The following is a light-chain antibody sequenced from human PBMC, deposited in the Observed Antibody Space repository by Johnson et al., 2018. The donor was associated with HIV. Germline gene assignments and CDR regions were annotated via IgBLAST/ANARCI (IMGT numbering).Light chain of an antibody. CDR2: DNN. CDR3: GTWDSRVSAFYV. V-gene: IGLV1-51*01. CDR1: SSNIGNNY. J-gene: IGLJ1*01. Sequence: QSVLTQPPSVSAAPGQKVTISCSGSSSNIGNNYVSWYQQLPGTAPKLLIYDNNKRPSGIPDRFSGSKSGTSATLGITGLQTGDEAEYYGGTWDSRVSAFYVFGSGNMFTGL.